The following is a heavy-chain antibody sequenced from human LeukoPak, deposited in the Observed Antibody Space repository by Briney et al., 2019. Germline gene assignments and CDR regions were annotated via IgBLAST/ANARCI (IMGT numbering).Heavy chain of an antibody. Sequence: KPSQTLSLTCTVSGGSISSYYWSWIRQPPGKGLEWIGYIYYSGSTNYNPSLKSRVTISVDTSKNQFSLKLSSVTAADTAVYYCASSYGDALDAFDIWGQGTMVTVSS. CDR1: GGSISSYY. CDR3: ASSYGDALDAFDI. D-gene: IGHD4-17*01. V-gene: IGHV4-59*08. J-gene: IGHJ3*02. CDR2: IYYSGST.